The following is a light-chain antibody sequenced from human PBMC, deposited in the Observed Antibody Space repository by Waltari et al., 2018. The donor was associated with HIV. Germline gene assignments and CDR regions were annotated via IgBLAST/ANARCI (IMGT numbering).Light chain of an antibody. Sequence: QSVLTQPPSASGTPGPRVTISCSGSSSHLGSTTVPWYQQLPVTAPKLLIYSNNQRPSGVPDRFSGSKSGTSASLAISGLQSEDEADYYCAAWDDSLNGRVVFGGGTKLTVL. V-gene: IGLV1-44*01. J-gene: IGLJ2*01. CDR2: SNN. CDR1: SSHLGSTT. CDR3: AAWDDSLNGRVV.